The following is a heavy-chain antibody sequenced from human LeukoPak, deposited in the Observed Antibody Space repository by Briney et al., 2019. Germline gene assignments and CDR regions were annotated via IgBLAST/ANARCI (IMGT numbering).Heavy chain of an antibody. CDR2: IYYSGST. Sequence: SETLSLTCTVSGGSISSSSYYWGWIRQPPGKGLEWIGSIYYSGSTYYNPSLKSRVTISVDTSKNQFSLKLNSVTAADTAVYYCARPNGSGYSRFLAFDIWGQGTMVTVSS. CDR1: GGSISSSSYY. D-gene: IGHD5-12*01. V-gene: IGHV4-39*01. CDR3: ARPNGSGYSRFLAFDI. J-gene: IGHJ3*02.